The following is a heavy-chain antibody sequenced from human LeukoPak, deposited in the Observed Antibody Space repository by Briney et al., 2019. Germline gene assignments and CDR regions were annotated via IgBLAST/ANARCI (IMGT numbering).Heavy chain of an antibody. CDR1: GGSISTYY. D-gene: IGHD2-21*02. Sequence: SETLSLTCTVSGGSISTYYWSWIRQPPGKGPEWIGYIYYTGSTNYNPSLKSRVTISVDTSKNQFSLKLSSVTAADTAVYYCARAGAYCGGDCYSPSGFDYWGQGTLVTVSS. V-gene: IGHV4-59*01. CDR3: ARAGAYCGGDCYSPSGFDY. J-gene: IGHJ4*02. CDR2: IYYTGST.